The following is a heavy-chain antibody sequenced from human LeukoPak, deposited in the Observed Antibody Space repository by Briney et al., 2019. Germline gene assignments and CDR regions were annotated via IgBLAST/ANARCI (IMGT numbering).Heavy chain of an antibody. CDR3: ARVGVATTVHYYYYMDV. CDR2: IKQDGSEK. D-gene: IGHD4-11*01. V-gene: IGHV3-7*01. Sequence: GGSLRLSCAASGFTFSSYWMSWVRQAPGKGLEWVANIKQDGSEKYYVDSVKGRFTISRDDAKNSLYLQMNSLRAEDTAVYYCARVGVATTVHYYYYMDVWGKGTTVTVSS. J-gene: IGHJ6*03. CDR1: GFTFSSYW.